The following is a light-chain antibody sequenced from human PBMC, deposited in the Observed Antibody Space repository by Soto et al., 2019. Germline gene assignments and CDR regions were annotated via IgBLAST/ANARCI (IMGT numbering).Light chain of an antibody. V-gene: IGKV3-20*01. J-gene: IGKJ5*01. CDR2: GAS. CDR3: QQYGSSPIT. Sequence: EIVMTQSPATVSVSPGERATLSCRASQSVSDKLAWYQQKPGQAPRLLIYGASSRATGIPDRFSGSGSGTDFTLTISRLEPEDFAVYYCQQYGSSPITFGQGTRLEIK. CDR1: QSVSDK.